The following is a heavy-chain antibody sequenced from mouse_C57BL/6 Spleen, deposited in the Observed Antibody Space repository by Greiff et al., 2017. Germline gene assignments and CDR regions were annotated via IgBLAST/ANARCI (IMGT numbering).Heavy chain of an antibody. V-gene: IGHV1-82*01. CDR1: GYAFSSSW. CDR3: ASFITTVVAPSDYAMDY. J-gene: IGHJ4*01. Sequence: VKLQQSGPELVKPGASVTISCKASGYAFSSSWMNWVKQRPGKGLEWIGRIYPGDGDTNYNGKFKGKATLTADKSSSTAYMQLSSLTSEDSAVYFCASFITTVVAPSDYAMDYWGQGTSVTVSS. D-gene: IGHD1-1*01. CDR2: IYPGDGDT.